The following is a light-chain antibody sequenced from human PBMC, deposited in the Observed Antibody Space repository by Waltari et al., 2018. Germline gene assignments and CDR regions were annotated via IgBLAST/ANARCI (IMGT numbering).Light chain of an antibody. Sequence: IQLTQSPSSLSASVGDRVTIICRASQGISSNLAWYQQKPGKAPELLIFAASTLQSGVPSRFSGSGSGTDFTLTISSLQPEDFATYYCQQLSIYPYTFGQGTKLEIE. CDR1: QGISSN. J-gene: IGKJ2*01. CDR3: QQLSIYPYT. V-gene: IGKV1-9*01. CDR2: AAS.